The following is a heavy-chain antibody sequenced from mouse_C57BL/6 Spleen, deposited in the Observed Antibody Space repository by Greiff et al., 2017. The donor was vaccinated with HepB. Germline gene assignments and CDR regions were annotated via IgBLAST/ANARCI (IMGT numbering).Heavy chain of an antibody. V-gene: IGHV1-18*01. D-gene: IGHD1-1*01. Sequence: VQLQQSGPELVKPGASVKIPCKASGYTFTDYNMDWVKQSHGKSLEWIGDINPNNGGTIYNQKFKGKATLTVDKSSNTAYMELRRLTSEDTAVYDCARLDYYGSSYVDWYFDVWGTGTTVTVSS. CDR1: GYTFTDYN. CDR2: INPNNGGT. CDR3: ARLDYYGSSYVDWYFDV. J-gene: IGHJ1*03.